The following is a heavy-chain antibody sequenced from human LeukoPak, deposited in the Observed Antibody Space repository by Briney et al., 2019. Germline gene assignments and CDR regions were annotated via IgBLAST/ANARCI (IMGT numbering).Heavy chain of an antibody. CDR3: AEREFYGSGSYYKPPTG. CDR2: IIPIFGTA. J-gene: IGHJ4*02. D-gene: IGHD3-10*01. V-gene: IGHV1-69*13. CDR1: GYTFTSYG. Sequence: SVKVSCKASGYTFTSYGISWVRQAPGQGLEWMGGIIPIFGTANYAQKFQGRVTITADESTSTAYMELSSLRSEDTAVYYCAEREFYGSGSYYKPPTGWGQGTLVTVSS.